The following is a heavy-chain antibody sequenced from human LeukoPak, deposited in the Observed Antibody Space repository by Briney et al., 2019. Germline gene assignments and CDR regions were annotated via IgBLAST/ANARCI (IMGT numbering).Heavy chain of an antibody. D-gene: IGHD3-22*01. CDR2: ISYDGSNK. J-gene: IGHJ5*02. Sequence: PGGSLRLSCAASGFTFSSYAMHWVRQAPGKGLEWVAVISYDGSNKYYADSVKGRFTISRDNAKNSLYLQMNSLRAEDTAVYYCARDLPFGGGRVGDSSGPWGQGTLVTVSS. V-gene: IGHV3-30-3*01. CDR3: ARDLPFGGGRVGDSSGP. CDR1: GFTFSSYA.